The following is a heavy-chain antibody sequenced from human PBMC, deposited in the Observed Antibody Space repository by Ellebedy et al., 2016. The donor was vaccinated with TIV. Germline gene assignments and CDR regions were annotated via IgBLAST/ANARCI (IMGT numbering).Heavy chain of an antibody. CDR2: VHHSESF. V-gene: IGHV4-39*01. CDR1: GGSISSGLYY. Sequence: SETLSLTXTVSGGSISSGLYYWGWIRQSPGKGLEWIGSVHHSESFYYSPSLKSRVSITVDTSKNQFLLRLNSMTPADTAVYYCARHDYGLYHTNWFGPWGQGTLVTVSS. D-gene: IGHD4/OR15-4a*01. CDR3: ARHDYGLYHTNWFGP. J-gene: IGHJ5*02.